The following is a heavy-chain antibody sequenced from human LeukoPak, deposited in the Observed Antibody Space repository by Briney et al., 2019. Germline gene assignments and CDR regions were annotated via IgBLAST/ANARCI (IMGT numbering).Heavy chain of an antibody. Sequence: SETLSLTCAVYGGSFSGYYWSWIRQPPEKGLEWIGEINHSGSTNYNPSLKSRVTISVDTSKNQFSLKLSSVTAADTAVYYCARGGERVTAGTIGGGPRRYYYYYMDVWGKGTTVTVSS. J-gene: IGHJ6*03. CDR3: ARGGERVTAGTIGGGPRRYYYYYMDV. CDR1: GGSFSGYY. CDR2: INHSGST. D-gene: IGHD1-1*01. V-gene: IGHV4-34*01.